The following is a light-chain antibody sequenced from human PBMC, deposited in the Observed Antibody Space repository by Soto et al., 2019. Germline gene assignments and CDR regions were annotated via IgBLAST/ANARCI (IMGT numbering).Light chain of an antibody. CDR2: AAS. J-gene: IGKJ1*01. CDR3: QQHGSSPRT. CDR1: QSVNSRY. V-gene: IGKV3-20*01. Sequence: EIVLTQSPGTLSLSPGERVTLSCRASQSVNSRYLAWYQQKPGQAPRLLLYAASSRATGIPDRFSGSGSGTDFTLTISRLEPEDFAVYSCQQHGSSPRTFGQGTKVEIK.